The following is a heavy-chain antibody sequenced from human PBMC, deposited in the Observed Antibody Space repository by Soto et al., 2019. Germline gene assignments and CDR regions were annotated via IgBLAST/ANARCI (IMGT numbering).Heavy chain of an antibody. CDR1: GYSFTSYW. CDR3: ARHQGPGGGGAYHNWFDP. D-gene: IGHD2-21*01. J-gene: IGHJ5*02. Sequence: PGESLKISCKGSGYSFTSYWIGWVRQMPGKGLEWMGIIYPGDSDTRYSPSFQGQVTISADKSISTAYLQWSSLKASDTAMYYCARHQGPGGGGAYHNWFDPWGQGTLVTVSS. CDR2: IYPGDSDT. V-gene: IGHV5-51*01.